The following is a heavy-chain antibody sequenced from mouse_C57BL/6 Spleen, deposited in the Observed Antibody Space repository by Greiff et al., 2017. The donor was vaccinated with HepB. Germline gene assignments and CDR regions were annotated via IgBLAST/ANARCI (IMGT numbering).Heavy chain of an antibody. CDR2: ISSGGSYT. CDR3: ARHEDY. V-gene: IGHV5-6*02. CDR1: GFTFSSYG. J-gene: IGHJ2*01. Sequence: DVMLVVSGGDLVKPGGSLKLSCAASGFTFSSYGMSWVRQTPDKRLEWVATISSGGSYTYYPDSVKGRFTIARDNAKNTLYLQMSSLKSEDTAMYYCARHEDYWGQGTTLTVSS.